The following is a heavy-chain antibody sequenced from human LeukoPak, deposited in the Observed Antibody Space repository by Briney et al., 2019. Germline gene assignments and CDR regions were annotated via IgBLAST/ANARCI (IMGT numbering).Heavy chain of an antibody. J-gene: IGHJ4*02. CDR1: GYSISSGYY. Sequence: SETLSLTCTVSGYSISSGYYWGWIRQPPGKGLEWIGSIYHSGSTYYNPSLKSRVTISVDTSKNQFSLKLSSVTAADTAVYYCARGLRGFGEFEYWGQGTLVTVSS. V-gene: IGHV4-38-2*02. CDR3: ARGLRGFGEFEY. CDR2: IYHSGST. D-gene: IGHD3-10*01.